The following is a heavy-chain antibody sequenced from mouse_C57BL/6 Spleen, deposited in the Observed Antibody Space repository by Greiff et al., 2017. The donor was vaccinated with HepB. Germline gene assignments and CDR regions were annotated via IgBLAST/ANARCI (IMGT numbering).Heavy chain of an antibody. D-gene: IGHD2-4*01. J-gene: IGHJ4*01. Sequence: QVQLKQSGAELMKPGASVKLSCKATGYTFTGYWIEWVKQRPGHGLEWIGEILPGSGSTNYNEKFKGKATFTADTSSNTAYMQLSSLTTEDSAIYYCARRGIYYDYVYYAMDYWGQGTSVTVSS. V-gene: IGHV1-9*01. CDR1: GYTFTGYW. CDR2: ILPGSGST. CDR3: ARRGIYYDYVYYAMDY.